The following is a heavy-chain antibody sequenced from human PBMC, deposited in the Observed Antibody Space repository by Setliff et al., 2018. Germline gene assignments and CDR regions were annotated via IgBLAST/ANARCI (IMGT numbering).Heavy chain of an antibody. CDR1: GGSISSYY. CDR3: ARDGGDILTGYYRHMDV. CDR2: IYIGGSA. Sequence: PSETLSLTCTVSGGSISSYYWSWIRQPAGKGLEWIGHIYIGGSANYNPSLKSRVTMSIDTSKNQSSLKLNSVTAADTAVYYCARDGGDILTGYYRHMDVWGKGTTVTVSS. J-gene: IGHJ6*03. V-gene: IGHV4-4*07. D-gene: IGHD3-9*01.